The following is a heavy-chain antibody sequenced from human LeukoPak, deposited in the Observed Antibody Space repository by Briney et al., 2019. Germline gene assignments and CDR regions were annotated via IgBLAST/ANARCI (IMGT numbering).Heavy chain of an antibody. D-gene: IGHD6-19*01. J-gene: IGHJ4*02. CDR1: GFTFSSYS. Sequence: GGSLKLSCAASGFTFSSYSMNWVRQAPGKGLEWVSSISSSSSYIYYADSVKGRFTISRDNAKNSLYLQMNSLRAEDTAVYYCARDYSIAVAGSRFDYWGQGTLVTVSS. CDR2: ISSSSSYI. V-gene: IGHV3-21*01. CDR3: ARDYSIAVAGSRFDY.